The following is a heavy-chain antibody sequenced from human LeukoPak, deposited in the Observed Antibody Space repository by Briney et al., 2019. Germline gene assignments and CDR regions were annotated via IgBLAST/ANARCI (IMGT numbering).Heavy chain of an antibody. CDR1: GFTFSSYA. CDR3: AKGEYISGASKFDS. Sequence: PGGSLRLSCAASGFTFSSYAMSWVRQAPGKGLEWVSAISGSGGTTYSADSVKGRFTISRDNSKNTLYLQMNTLRVEDTAVYYCAKGEYISGASKFDSWGQGTLVTVSS. D-gene: IGHD2/OR15-2a*01. J-gene: IGHJ4*02. V-gene: IGHV3-23*01. CDR2: ISGSGGTT.